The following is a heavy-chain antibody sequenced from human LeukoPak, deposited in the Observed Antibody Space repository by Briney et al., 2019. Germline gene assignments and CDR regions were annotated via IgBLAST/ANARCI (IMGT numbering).Heavy chain of an antibody. Sequence: PGGSLRLSCAASGFTFSSYGMHWVRQAPGKGLEWVAVVSYDGSNKYYVNSVTGRFTISRDNPKNTLYLQMNSLRAEDTAVYYCAKDSSVATRGGFYFDFWGQGTLVTVSS. D-gene: IGHD3-16*01. CDR1: GFTFSSYG. CDR2: VSYDGSNK. CDR3: AKDSSVATRGGFYFDF. V-gene: IGHV3-30*18. J-gene: IGHJ4*02.